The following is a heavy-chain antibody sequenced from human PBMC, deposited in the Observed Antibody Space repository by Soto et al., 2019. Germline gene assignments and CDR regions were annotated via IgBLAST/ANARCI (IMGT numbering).Heavy chain of an antibody. CDR2: IWYDGSSK. J-gene: IGHJ3*01. D-gene: IGHD4-17*01. V-gene: IGHV3-33*01. CDR3: ARDLSRPVNTMNDFFRF. CDR1: GFTFRSSG. Sequence: QVPLVQSGGGVVQPGRSLTLSCAVSGFTFRSSGMHWVRQAPGKGVEWVAVIWYDGSSKYYADSVKGRFTISRDSSKNTLYLQMNSLRAEDTAVYYCARDLSRPVNTMNDFFRFCGQGTTVTVSS.